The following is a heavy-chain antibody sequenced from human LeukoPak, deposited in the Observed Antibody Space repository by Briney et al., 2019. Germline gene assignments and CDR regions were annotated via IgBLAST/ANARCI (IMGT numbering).Heavy chain of an antibody. J-gene: IGHJ4*02. Sequence: SSETLSLTCAVYGGSFSGYYWSWIRQPPGKGLEWIGEINHSGSTNYNPSLKSRVTISVDTSKNQFSLKLSSVTAADTAVYYCARLGQGEDYWGQGTLVTVSS. D-gene: IGHD3-10*01. V-gene: IGHV4-34*01. CDR1: GGSFSGYY. CDR3: ARLGQGEDY. CDR2: INHSGST.